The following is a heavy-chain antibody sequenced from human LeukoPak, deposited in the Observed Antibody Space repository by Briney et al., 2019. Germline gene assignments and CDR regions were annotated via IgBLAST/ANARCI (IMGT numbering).Heavy chain of an antibody. CDR1: GFTFSSYS. J-gene: IGHJ3*02. D-gene: IGHD3-22*01. Sequence: GGSLRLSCAASGFTFSSYSMNWVRQAPGKGLEWVSSISGSSSYIYYADSVKGRFTISRDNAKNSLYLQMNSLRAEDTAVYYCARDYYYDSSGYYFGPDAFDIWGQGTMVTVSS. V-gene: IGHV3-21*01. CDR2: ISGSSSYI. CDR3: ARDYYYDSSGYYFGPDAFDI.